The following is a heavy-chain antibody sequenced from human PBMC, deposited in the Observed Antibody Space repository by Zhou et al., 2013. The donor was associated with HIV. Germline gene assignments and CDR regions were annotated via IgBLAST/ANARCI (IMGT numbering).Heavy chain of an antibody. D-gene: IGHD3-22*01. Sequence: QVQLVQSGAEVKMPGSSVKLSCKASGHTFTGYYMHWVRLAPGQGLEWMGGIIPFFGTANYAQKFQGRVAITAAESTRTAYLELSGLRSEDTAVYYCARDRXTYYFDSSVYYYYMDVWGKGTTVTVSS. J-gene: IGHJ6*03. CDR2: IIPFFGTA. CDR3: ARDRXTYYFDSSVYYYYMDV. V-gene: IGHV1-69*01. CDR1: GHTFTGYY.